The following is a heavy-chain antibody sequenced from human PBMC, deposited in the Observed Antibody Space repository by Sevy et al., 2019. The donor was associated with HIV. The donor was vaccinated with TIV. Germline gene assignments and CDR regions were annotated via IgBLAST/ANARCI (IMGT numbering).Heavy chain of an antibody. D-gene: IGHD3-22*01. CDR3: ASTALPHYYDSSGYYYYYYGMDV. V-gene: IGHV4-59*13. CDR2: IYYSGST. Sequence: SETLSLTCTVSGGSISSYYWSWIRQPPGKGLEWIGYIYYSGSTNYNPSPKSRVTISVDTSKNQFSLKLSSVTAADTAVYYCASTALPHYYDSSGYYYYYYGMDVWGQGTTVTVSS. J-gene: IGHJ6*02. CDR1: GGSISSYY.